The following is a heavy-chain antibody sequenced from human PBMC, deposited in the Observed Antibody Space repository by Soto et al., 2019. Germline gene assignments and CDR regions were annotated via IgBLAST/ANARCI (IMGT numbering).Heavy chain of an antibody. J-gene: IGHJ3*02. D-gene: IGHD3-16*01. CDR3: ARFPPYDLPFRVTASFDI. V-gene: IGHV4-34*01. CDR1: GGSFSGHY. CDR2: INHSGST. Sequence: PSETLSLTCVVYGGSFSGHYWSWIRQPPGKGLEWIGEINHSGSTNYNPSLKSRVTISVDTSKNQFSLKLSSVTAADTAVYYCARFPPYDLPFRVTASFDIWGQGTMVTVSS.